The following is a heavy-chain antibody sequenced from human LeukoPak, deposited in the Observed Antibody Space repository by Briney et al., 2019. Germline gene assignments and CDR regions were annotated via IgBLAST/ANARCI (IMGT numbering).Heavy chain of an antibody. CDR2: TYYRSKWYN. J-gene: IGHJ4*02. CDR3: ARGERNLRAYYFDY. V-gene: IGHV6-1*01. D-gene: IGHD1-14*01. Sequence: SQTLSPTCAISGDSVSSNSAAWNWIRQSPSRGLEWLGRTYYRSKWYNDYAVSVKSRITINPGTSKNQFSLQLNSVTPEDTAVYYCARGERNLRAYYFDYWGQGTLVTVSS. CDR1: GDSVSSNSAA.